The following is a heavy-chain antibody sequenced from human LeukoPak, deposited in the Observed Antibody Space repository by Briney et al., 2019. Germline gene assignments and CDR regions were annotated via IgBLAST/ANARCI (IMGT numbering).Heavy chain of an antibody. D-gene: IGHD6-19*01. J-gene: IGHJ6*02. Sequence: SVRVSCKASGGTFSSYAISWVRQAPGQGLEWMGRIIPILGIANYAPKFQGRVTITADKSTSTAYMELSSLRSEDTAVYYCARDSNGYSSGWSDYYYCMDVWGQGTTVTVSS. V-gene: IGHV1-69*04. CDR1: GGTFSSYA. CDR3: ARDSNGYSSGWSDYYYCMDV. CDR2: IIPILGIA.